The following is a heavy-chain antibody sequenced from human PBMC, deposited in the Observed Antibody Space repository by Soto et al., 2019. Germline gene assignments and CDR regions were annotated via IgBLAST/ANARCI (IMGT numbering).Heavy chain of an antibody. CDR1: GGSISSGGYY. D-gene: IGHD2-2*01. J-gene: IGHJ5*02. CDR3: ARGTVYQLLTRYNWFDP. Sequence: QVQLQESGPGLVKPSQTLSLTCTVSGGSISSGGYYWSWIRQHPGKGLEWIGYIYYSGGTYYNPSLKGRLTISGDTSQNQFSLKLSSVTAADTAVYYWARGTVYQLLTRYNWFDPWGQGTLVTVSS. V-gene: IGHV4-31*03. CDR2: IYYSGGT.